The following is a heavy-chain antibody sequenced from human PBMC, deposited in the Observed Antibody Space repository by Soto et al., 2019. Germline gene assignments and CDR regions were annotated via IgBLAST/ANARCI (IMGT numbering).Heavy chain of an antibody. J-gene: IGHJ1*01. CDR3: ARGYCSGGSCYAYFQH. D-gene: IGHD2-15*01. V-gene: IGHV4-34*01. CDR1: GGSFSGYY. CDR2: INHRGST. Sequence: SETLSLTCAVYGGSFSGYYWSWIRQPPGKGLEWIGEINHRGSTNYNPSLKSRVTISVDTSKNQFSLKLSSVTAADTAVYYCARGYCSGGSCYAYFQHWGQGTLVTVSS.